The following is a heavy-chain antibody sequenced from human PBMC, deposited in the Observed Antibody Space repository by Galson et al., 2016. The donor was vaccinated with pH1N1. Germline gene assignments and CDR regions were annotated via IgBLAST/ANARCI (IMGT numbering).Heavy chain of an antibody. Sequence: SLRLSCAASGFTFSDYWMSWVRQAPAKGLEWVANINQDGSKIYYVDSVKGRFTISRDNAKNSLYLQMNSLRAEDTAVYYCARANNLDYWGQGTLVTVSS. J-gene: IGHJ4*02. CDR3: ARANNLDY. D-gene: IGHD1/OR15-1a*01. V-gene: IGHV3-7*01. CDR2: INQDGSKI. CDR1: GFTFSDYW.